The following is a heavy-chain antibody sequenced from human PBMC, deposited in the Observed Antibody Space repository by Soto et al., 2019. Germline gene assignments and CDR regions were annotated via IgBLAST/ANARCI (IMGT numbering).Heavy chain of an antibody. CDR2: TRNKANSYTT. D-gene: IGHD3-10*01. CDR3: ASGAMVRGVMSAFDI. CDR1: GFTFSDHY. Sequence: GGSLRLSCAASGFTFSDHYMDWVRQAPGKGLEWVGRTRNKANSYTTEYAASVKGRFTISRDDSKNSLYLQMNSLKTEDTAVYYFASGAMVRGVMSAFDIWGQGTMVTVSS. J-gene: IGHJ3*02. V-gene: IGHV3-72*01.